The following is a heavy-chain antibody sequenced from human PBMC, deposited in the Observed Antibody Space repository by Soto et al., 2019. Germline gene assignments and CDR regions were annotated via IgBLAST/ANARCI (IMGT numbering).Heavy chain of an antibody. CDR1: GGSISSYY. V-gene: IGHV4-4*07. CDR3: AGMVRGVITLVFDY. CDR2: IYTSGST. D-gene: IGHD3-10*01. Sequence: SETLSLTCTVSGGSISSYYWSWIRQPAGKGLEWIGRIYTSGSTNYNPSLKSRVTISVDTSKNQFSLKLSSVTAADTAVYYCAGMVRGVITLVFDYWGQGTLVTVSS. J-gene: IGHJ4*02.